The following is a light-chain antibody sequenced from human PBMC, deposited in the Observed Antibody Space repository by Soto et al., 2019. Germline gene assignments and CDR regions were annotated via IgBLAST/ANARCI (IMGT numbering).Light chain of an antibody. CDR2: QVS. CDR1: QSLVYSNGNAY. Sequence: DAVLTQSPLSLPVTLGQPAAISCRSSQSLVYSNGNAYLIWFQQRPGQSPRRLIYQVSTRDAGVPDRFSGSGPGTYFTLTISRVEAEDVGLYYCMQGTHWPWTFGQGTKVEIK. V-gene: IGKV2-30*01. CDR3: MQGTHWPWT. J-gene: IGKJ1*01.